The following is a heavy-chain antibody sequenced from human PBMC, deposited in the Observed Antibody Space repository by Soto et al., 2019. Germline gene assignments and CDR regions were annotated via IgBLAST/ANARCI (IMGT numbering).Heavy chain of an antibody. Sequence: QVQLVESGGGVVQPGRSLRLSCAASGFTFNSYAMHWVRQAPGKGLEWVAVISYDGGNKYYADSVKGRFTISRDNSKNTLYLQMNSLRAEDTDVYYCARDPGSGWPPFDYWGQGTLVTVSS. D-gene: IGHD6-19*01. J-gene: IGHJ4*02. CDR1: GFTFNSYA. V-gene: IGHV3-30-3*01. CDR3: ARDPGSGWPPFDY. CDR2: ISYDGGNK.